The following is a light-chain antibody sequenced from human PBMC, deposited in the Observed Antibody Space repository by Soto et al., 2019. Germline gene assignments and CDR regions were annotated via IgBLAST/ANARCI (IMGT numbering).Light chain of an antibody. CDR1: QSINTW. J-gene: IGKJ1*01. V-gene: IGKV1-5*01. Sequence: DIQMTQSPSTLSSSVGDRVTITCRASQSINTWFAWYQQQPGEAPKLLIYYGSTFERGVPSRFSGSGSGTEFTLTISSLQPGDFATFYCQQYNTYSRTFGQGTKVEVK. CDR2: YGS. CDR3: QQYNTYSRT.